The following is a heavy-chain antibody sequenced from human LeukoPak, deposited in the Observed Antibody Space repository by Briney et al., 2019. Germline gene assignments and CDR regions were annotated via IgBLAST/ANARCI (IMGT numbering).Heavy chain of an antibody. V-gene: IGHV4-31*03. Sequence: PSQTLSLTCTVSGGSITSGGYYWSWIRQPPGKGLEGIGYIHYSGSTYYNPSLKSRVTMSIDTSKSQFSLKLSSVTAADTGVYYCARDEGYYFDYWGQGTLVTVSS. CDR2: IHYSGST. CDR1: GGSITSGGYY. J-gene: IGHJ4*02. CDR3: ARDEGYYFDY.